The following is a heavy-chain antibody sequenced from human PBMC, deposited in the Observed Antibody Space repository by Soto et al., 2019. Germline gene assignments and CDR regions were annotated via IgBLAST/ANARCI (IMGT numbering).Heavy chain of an antibody. CDR1: GFNLSPYS. J-gene: IGHJ6*02. V-gene: IGHV3-48*02. Sequence: GGSLRLSCAASGFNLSPYSMNWVRQAPGKGLEWVSFISSSGGLIYYADSVKGRFTISRDNARNSLYLQMDSLRDEDTAVYYCARDNSRVRVTSYYYYYGIDVWGQGTTVTFSS. D-gene: IGHD2-21*02. CDR2: ISSSGGLI. CDR3: ARDNSRVRVTSYYYYYGIDV.